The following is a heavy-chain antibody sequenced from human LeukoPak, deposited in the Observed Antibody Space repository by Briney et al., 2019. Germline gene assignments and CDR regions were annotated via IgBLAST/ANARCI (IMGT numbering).Heavy chain of an antibody. V-gene: IGHV4-39*07. Sequence: SETLSLTCTVSGGSISSSSYYWGWIRQPPGKGLEWIGSIYYSGSTYYNPSLKSRVTISVDTSKNQFSLKLSSVTAADTAVYYCARGLWLGDETPPYFDYWGQGILVTVSS. D-gene: IGHD3-10*01. CDR3: ARGLWLGDETPPYFDY. J-gene: IGHJ4*02. CDR2: IYYSGST. CDR1: GGSISSSSYY.